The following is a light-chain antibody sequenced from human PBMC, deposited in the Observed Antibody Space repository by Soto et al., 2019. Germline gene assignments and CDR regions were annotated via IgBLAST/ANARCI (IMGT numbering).Light chain of an antibody. V-gene: IGKV3-15*01. J-gene: IGKJ1*01. Sequence: EIVMTQSPATLSVSPGERATLSCRASQSVSSNLAWYQQKPGQAPRLLIYGASTRATGVPARFSGSGSGTEFTLTISSLQSEDVAAYYCQQYENWPWTFGQGTKVDI. CDR2: GAS. CDR1: QSVSSN. CDR3: QQYENWPWT.